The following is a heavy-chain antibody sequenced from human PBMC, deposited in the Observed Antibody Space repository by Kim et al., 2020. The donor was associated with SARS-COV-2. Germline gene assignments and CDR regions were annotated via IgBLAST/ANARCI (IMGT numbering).Heavy chain of an antibody. CDR3: ARDLNIRYFDWLSVSGYFDL. D-gene: IGHD3-9*01. CDR1: GGSISSSSYY. Sequence: SETLSLTCTVSGGSISSSSYYWGWIRQPPGKGLEWIGSIYYSGSTYYNPSLKSRVTISVDTSKNQFSLKLSSVTAADTAVYYCARDLNIRYFDWLSVSGYFDLWGRGTLVTVSS. J-gene: IGHJ2*01. CDR2: IYYSGST. V-gene: IGHV4-39*07.